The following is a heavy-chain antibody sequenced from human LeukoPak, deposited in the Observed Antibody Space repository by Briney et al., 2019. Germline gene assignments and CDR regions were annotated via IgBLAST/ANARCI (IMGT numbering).Heavy chain of an antibody. Sequence: SETLSLTCTVSGGSISSSSYYWGWIRQPPGKGLEWIGYIYYSGSTNYNPSLKSRVTISVDTSKNQFSLKLSSVTAADTAVYYCARDWSSGAYFDYWGQGTLVTVSS. V-gene: IGHV4-61*01. D-gene: IGHD6-19*01. J-gene: IGHJ4*02. CDR2: IYYSGST. CDR3: ARDWSSGAYFDY. CDR1: GGSISSSSYY.